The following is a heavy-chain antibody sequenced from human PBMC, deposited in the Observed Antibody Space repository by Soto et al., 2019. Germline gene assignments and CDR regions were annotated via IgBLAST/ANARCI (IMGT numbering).Heavy chain of an antibody. D-gene: IGHD4-17*01. V-gene: IGHV1-18*04. CDR3: AMDYGDRPEYFKH. CDR2: ISPLKGRT. Sequence: QVQLVQSGPDLKRPGASMKVSCKASGYTFTSYGISWVRQAPGQGLEWMAWISPLKGRTQYSQKAQVRVTLSTDTSSNTAYMEMTTLRVDDTAVYYCAMDYGDRPEYFKHWGQGTLVTVS. J-gene: IGHJ1*01. CDR1: GYTFTSYG.